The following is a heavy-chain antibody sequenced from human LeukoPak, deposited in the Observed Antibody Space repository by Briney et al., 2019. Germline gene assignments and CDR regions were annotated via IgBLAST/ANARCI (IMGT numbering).Heavy chain of an antibody. J-gene: IGHJ6*02. V-gene: IGHV1-2*02. Sequence: ASVKVSCKASGYTFTGYYMHWVRQAPGQGLEWMGWINPKSGATTYAQKFQDRVTLTRDTSINTAYMDLSGLTSDDTAVFYCAKGATGGYYYYYGLDVWGQGTTVTVSS. D-gene: IGHD7-27*01. CDR3: AKGATGGYYYYYGLDV. CDR1: GYTFTGYY. CDR2: INPKSGAT.